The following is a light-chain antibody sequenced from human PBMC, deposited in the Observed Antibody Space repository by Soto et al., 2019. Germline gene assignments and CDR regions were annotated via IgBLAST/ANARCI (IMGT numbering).Light chain of an antibody. CDR3: QQYGNSPLT. CDR2: GAS. V-gene: IGKV3-20*01. Sequence: EIVLTQSPGTLSLSPGERATLSCRASQSVTSSYLAWYQQKPGQAPRLLIYGASSRATGIPDRFSGSGSGTDFTLTISRLEPEDFAVYYCQQYGNSPLTFGVGTKVEIK. J-gene: IGKJ4*01. CDR1: QSVTSSY.